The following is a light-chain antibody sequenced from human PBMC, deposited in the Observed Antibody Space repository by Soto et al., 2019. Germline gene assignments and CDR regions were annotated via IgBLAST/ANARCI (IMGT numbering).Light chain of an antibody. J-gene: IGKJ1*01. CDR3: QHYGDSRGT. V-gene: IGKV3D-20*01. CDR2: DAS. Sequence: EFVVTQSPATLSLSPGERATLSCGASQSVSDTYLAWYQQKPGLAPRLIIYDASRRATGIPDRFSGSGSGTDFTLTISRLEPEDFAAYYCQHYGDSRGTFGQGTKVEIK. CDR1: QSVSDTY.